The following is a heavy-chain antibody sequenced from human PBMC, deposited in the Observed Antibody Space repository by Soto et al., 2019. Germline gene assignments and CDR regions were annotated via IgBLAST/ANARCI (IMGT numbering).Heavy chain of an antibody. CDR1: GFTFSSYW. D-gene: IGHD6-13*01. CDR3: AREGLGAAAGTFDY. J-gene: IGHJ4*02. V-gene: IGHV3-7*01. CDR2: IKQDGSEK. Sequence: EVQLVESGGGLVQPGGSLRLSCAASGFTFSSYWMTWVRQAPGKGLEWVANIKQDGSEKYYVDSVKGRFTISRDNAKNSLYLQMNSLRAEDTAVYYCAREGLGAAAGTFDYWGQGTLVTVSS.